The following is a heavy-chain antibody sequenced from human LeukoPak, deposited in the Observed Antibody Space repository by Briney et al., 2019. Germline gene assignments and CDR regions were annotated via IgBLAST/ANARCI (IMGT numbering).Heavy chain of an antibody. Sequence: SETLSLTCTVSGGSITSNSYYWGWIRQPPGKGLEWIGSIYYSGSSYYNASLNSRVTISVDTSKNQFSLRLSSVTAADTGVYYCARHGFSYNYIYYFDYWGQGTLVTVSS. J-gene: IGHJ4*02. CDR1: GGSITSNSYY. V-gene: IGHV4-39*01. CDR3: ARHGFSYNYIYYFDY. CDR2: IYYSGSS. D-gene: IGHD5-18*01.